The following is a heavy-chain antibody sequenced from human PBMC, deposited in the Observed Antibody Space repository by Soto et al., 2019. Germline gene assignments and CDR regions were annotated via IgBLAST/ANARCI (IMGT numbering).Heavy chain of an antibody. J-gene: IGHJ6*02. D-gene: IGHD6-19*01. Sequence: GGSLRLSCAASGFTFSSYWMHWVRQAPGKGLVWVSRINSDGSSTSYADSVKGRFTISRDNAKNTLYLQMNSLRAEDTAVYYCARTNPYSSGWSQYYYYGMDVWGQGTTVTVSS. CDR3: ARTNPYSSGWSQYYYYGMDV. CDR2: INSDGSST. CDR1: GFTFSSYW. V-gene: IGHV3-74*01.